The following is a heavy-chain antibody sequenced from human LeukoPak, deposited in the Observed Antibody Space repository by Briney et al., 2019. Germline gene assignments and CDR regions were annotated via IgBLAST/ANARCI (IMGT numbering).Heavy chain of an antibody. CDR3: AKTRGGYGDPSYFNY. Sequence: TGGSLRLSCAASGFTFSSYAMSWVRQAPGNGLEWVSAISGSGDSTYYADSVKGRFTISRDNSKNTLYLQMNSLRAEDTAVYYCAKTRGGYGDPSYFNYWGQGTLVTVSS. D-gene: IGHD4-17*01. CDR2: ISGSGDST. CDR1: GFTFSSYA. J-gene: IGHJ4*02. V-gene: IGHV3-23*01.